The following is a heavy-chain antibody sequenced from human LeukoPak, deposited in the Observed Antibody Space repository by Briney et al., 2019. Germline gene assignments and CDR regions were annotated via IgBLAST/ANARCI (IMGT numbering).Heavy chain of an antibody. CDR2: IYYSGST. D-gene: IGHD3-16*01. Sequence: SETLSLTCTVSGGSISSSSYYWGWIRQPPGKGLEWIGSIYYSGSTYYNPSLKSRVTISVDTSKNQFSLKLSSVTAADTAVYYCARQGAFNYWGQGTLVTVSS. CDR3: ARQGAFNY. V-gene: IGHV4-39*01. CDR1: GGSISSSSYY. J-gene: IGHJ4*02.